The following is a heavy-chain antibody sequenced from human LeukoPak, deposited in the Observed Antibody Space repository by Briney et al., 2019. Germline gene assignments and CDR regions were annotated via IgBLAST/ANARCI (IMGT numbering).Heavy chain of an antibody. Sequence: SETLSLTCAGYGGSFSGYYWSWIRQPPGKGLEWIGEINHSGSTNYNPSLKSRVTISVDTSKNQFSLKLSSVTAADTAVYYCAATTVVVPAATDYWGQGTLVTVSS. J-gene: IGHJ4*02. CDR3: AATTVVVPAATDY. CDR1: GGSFSGYY. V-gene: IGHV4-34*01. D-gene: IGHD2-2*01. CDR2: INHSGST.